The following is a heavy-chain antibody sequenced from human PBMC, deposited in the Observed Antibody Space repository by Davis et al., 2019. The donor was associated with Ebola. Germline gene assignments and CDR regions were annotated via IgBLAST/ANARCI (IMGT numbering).Heavy chain of an antibody. J-gene: IGHJ4*02. Sequence: GESLKISCAASGFTFSSYAMHWVRQAPGKGLEWVAVISYDGSNKYYAHSVKGRFTISRDNSKNTLYLQMNSLRAEDTAVYYCARERGPFDYWGQGTLVTVSS. CDR1: GFTFSSYA. CDR2: ISYDGSNK. V-gene: IGHV3-30-3*01. CDR3: ARERGPFDY.